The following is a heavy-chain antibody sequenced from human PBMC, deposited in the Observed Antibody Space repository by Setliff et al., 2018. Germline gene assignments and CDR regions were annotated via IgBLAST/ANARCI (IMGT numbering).Heavy chain of an antibody. Sequence: SETLSLTCAVYGGSFSGYYWSWIRQPPGKGLEWIGEINHSGSTNYNPSLKSRVTISVDTSKNQFSLKLSSVTAADTAVYYCARFRRGVALGWFDLWGQGTLVTVSS. J-gene: IGHJ5*02. CDR3: ARFRRGVALGWFDL. CDR1: GGSFSGYY. D-gene: IGHD3-10*01. V-gene: IGHV4-34*01. CDR2: INHSGST.